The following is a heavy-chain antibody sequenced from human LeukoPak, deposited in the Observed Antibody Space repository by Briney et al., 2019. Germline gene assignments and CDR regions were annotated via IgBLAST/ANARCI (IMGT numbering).Heavy chain of an antibody. CDR2: IYYSGST. CDR1: GGSISSTSHY. V-gene: IGHV4-39*01. J-gene: IGHJ4*02. Sequence: SETLSLTCTVSGGSISSTSHYWGWIRQPPGKGLEWIGSIYYSGSTYYNPSLKSRVTISVDTSKNQFSLRLGSVTAADMAVYFCARLGYSVSWTDCWGQGTLVTVSS. CDR3: ARLGYSVSWTDC. D-gene: IGHD6-13*01.